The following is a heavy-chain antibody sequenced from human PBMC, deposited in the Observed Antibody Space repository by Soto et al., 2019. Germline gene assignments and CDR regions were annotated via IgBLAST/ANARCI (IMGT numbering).Heavy chain of an antibody. D-gene: IGHD3-16*01. CDR1: GFTFSSYS. J-gene: IGHJ4*02. V-gene: IGHV3-21*01. CDR2: ISSSSSYI. Sequence: EVQLVESGGGLVKPGGSLRLSCAASGFTFSSYSMNWVRQAPGKGLEWVSSISSSSSYIYYADSVKGRFTISRDNAKNSLYLQMNSLRAEDTAVYYCATSTLVGGGGNYFDYWGQGTLVTVSS. CDR3: ATSTLVGGGGNYFDY.